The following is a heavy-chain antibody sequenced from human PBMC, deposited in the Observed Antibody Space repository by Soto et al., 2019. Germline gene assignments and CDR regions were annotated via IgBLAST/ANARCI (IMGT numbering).Heavy chain of an antibody. CDR3: ARDIASCAYGKGY. CDR1: GGSFSGYY. V-gene: IGHV4-34*01. D-gene: IGHD2-15*01. J-gene: IGHJ4*02. CDR2: INHSGST. Sequence: PSETLSLTCAGYGGSFSGYYWSWIRQPPGKGPEWIGEINHSGSTNYNPSLKSRVTISVDTSKNKSSLKLSSVTAADTAVYYYARDIASCAYGKGYWGQGIQVTVSS.